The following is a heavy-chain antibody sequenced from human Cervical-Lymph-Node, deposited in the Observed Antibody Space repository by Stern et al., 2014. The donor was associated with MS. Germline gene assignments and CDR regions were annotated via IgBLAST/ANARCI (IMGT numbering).Heavy chain of an antibody. J-gene: IGHJ5*02. CDR2: ISWNSGSI. CDR1: GFTFDDYA. V-gene: IGHV3-9*01. Sequence: VQLVESGGGLVQPGRSLRLSCAASGFTFDDYAMHWVRQAPGKGLEWVSGISWNSGSIGYADSVKGRFTISRDNAKNSLYLQMNSLRAEDTALYYCARGSEDWFDPWGQGTLVTVSS. CDR3: ARGSEDWFDP.